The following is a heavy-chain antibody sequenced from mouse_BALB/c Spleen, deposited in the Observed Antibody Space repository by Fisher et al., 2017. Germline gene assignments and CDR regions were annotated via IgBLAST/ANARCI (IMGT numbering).Heavy chain of an antibody. CDR3: TRSYGKGDAMDY. V-gene: IGHV1-64*01. Sequence: KFKGKATLTVDKSSSTAYMQLSSLTSEDSAVYYCTRSYGKGDAMDYWGQGTSVTVSS. J-gene: IGHJ4*01. D-gene: IGHD2-10*02.